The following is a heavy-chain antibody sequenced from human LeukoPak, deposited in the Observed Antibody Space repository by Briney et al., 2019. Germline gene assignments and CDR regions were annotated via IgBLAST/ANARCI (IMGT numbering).Heavy chain of an antibody. V-gene: IGHV1-18*01. D-gene: IGHD3-16*02. J-gene: IGHJ5*02. CDR3: ARGLGVISRVNWFDP. CDR1: GYTFTSYG. CDR2: ISAYNGNT. Sequence: ASVKVSCKASGYTFTSYGISWVRQAPGQGLEWMGWISAYNGNTNYAQKLQGRDTMTTDTSTSTAYMELRSLRSDDTAVYYCARGLGVISRVNWFDPWGQGTLVTVSS.